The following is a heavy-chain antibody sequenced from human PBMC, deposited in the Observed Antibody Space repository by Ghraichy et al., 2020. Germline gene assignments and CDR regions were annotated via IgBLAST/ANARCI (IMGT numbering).Heavy chain of an antibody. J-gene: IGHJ4*02. CDR1: GDFISSRSNY. CDR3: ARHASFQQRVLLLHQYHFDN. V-gene: IGHV4-39*01. Sequence: ESLNISCSVSGDFISSRSNYWGWIRQPPGKGLEWIATIFYNGNTYYNPSLQSRVTISVDTSKNQFSLRLTSVTAADTAIYYCARHASFQQRVLLLHQYHFDNWGQGTLVTVSS. CDR2: IFYNGNT. D-gene: IGHD6-13*01.